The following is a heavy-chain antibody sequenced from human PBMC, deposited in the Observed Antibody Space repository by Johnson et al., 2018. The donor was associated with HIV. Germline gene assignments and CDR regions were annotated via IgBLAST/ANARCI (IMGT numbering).Heavy chain of an antibody. Sequence: VQLVESGGGVVQPGRSLRLSCAASGFTFSSYAMHWVRQAPGKGLEWVSAIGTAGDTYYPGSVKGRFTISRENAKNSLYLQMNSRVAGDTAVYYCARGRLRWFRELVPASDAFDIWGQGTMVTVSS. CDR2: IGTAGDT. CDR1: GFTFSSYA. D-gene: IGHD3-10*01. CDR3: ARGRLRWFRELVPASDAFDI. J-gene: IGHJ3*02. V-gene: IGHV3-13*01.